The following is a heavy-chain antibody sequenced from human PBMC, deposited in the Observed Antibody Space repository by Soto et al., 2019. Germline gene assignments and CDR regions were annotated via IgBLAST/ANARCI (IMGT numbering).Heavy chain of an antibody. J-gene: IGHJ6*02. Sequence: ASVKVSCKASGYTFTSYSISWVRQAPGQGLEWMGWISAYNGNTNYAQKLQGRVTMTTDTSTSTAYMELRSLRSDDTAVYYCARDIRYDFWSGYFVRTYYYYGMDVWGQGTTVTVSS. D-gene: IGHD3-3*01. CDR2: ISAYNGNT. CDR3: ARDIRYDFWSGYFVRTYYYYGMDV. CDR1: GYTFTSYS. V-gene: IGHV1-18*04.